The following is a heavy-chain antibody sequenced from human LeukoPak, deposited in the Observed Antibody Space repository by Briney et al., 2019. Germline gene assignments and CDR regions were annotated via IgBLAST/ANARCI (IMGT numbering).Heavy chain of an antibody. Sequence: PGGSLRLSCAASGFNFNKAWMNWVRQAPGKGLEWVAFIRYDGSNKFYADSVKGRFTISRDNSKNTLYLQMNSLRAEDTAVYYCAKGGPDLYRYWGQGTLVTVSS. CDR2: IRYDGSNK. D-gene: IGHD2-15*01. CDR3: AKGGPDLYRY. J-gene: IGHJ4*02. CDR1: GFNFNKAW. V-gene: IGHV3-30*02.